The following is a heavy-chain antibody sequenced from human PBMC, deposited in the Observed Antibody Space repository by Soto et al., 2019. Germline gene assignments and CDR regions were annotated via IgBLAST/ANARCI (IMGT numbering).Heavy chain of an antibody. Sequence: GGSLRLSCAASGFTFSSYGMHWVRQAPGKGLEWVAVISYDGSNKYYADSVKGRFTISRDNSKNTLYLQMNSLRAEDTAVYYCARTYLFSPFDPWGQGTLVTVSS. J-gene: IGHJ5*02. V-gene: IGHV3-30*03. D-gene: IGHD1-26*01. CDR3: ARTYLFSPFDP. CDR1: GFTFSSYG. CDR2: ISYDGSNK.